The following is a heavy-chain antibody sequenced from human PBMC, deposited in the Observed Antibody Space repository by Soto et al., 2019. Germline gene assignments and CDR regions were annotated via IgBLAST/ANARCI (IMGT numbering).Heavy chain of an antibody. CDR3: AGGAMDHYYYYGMDV. CDR1: GVSISNYY. Sequence: SETLSLTCTLTGVSISNYYWIWIRQPPGKGLEWIGYIYYSGSSTYNPSLKSRVTISVDASKNQFSLKLSSVTAADTAVYYCAGGAMDHYYYYGMDVWGQGTTVT. D-gene: IGHD3-16*01. J-gene: IGHJ6*02. CDR2: IYYSGSS. V-gene: IGHV4-59*01.